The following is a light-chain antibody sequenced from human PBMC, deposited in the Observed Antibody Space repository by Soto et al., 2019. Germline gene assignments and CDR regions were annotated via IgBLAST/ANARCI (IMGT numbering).Light chain of an antibody. V-gene: IGKV1-39*01. CDR1: QNIADY. CDR2: SSS. J-gene: IGKJ4*01. CDR3: LQTFTTHIT. Sequence: DIQMTQSPSSLSASAGDTVTITGRASQNIADYLSWYQQKPGKAPKLLMYSSSILHDGVSSRFSGDGSGTAFTLTITGLQPEDFATYYCLQTFTTHITFGGGTKVDNK.